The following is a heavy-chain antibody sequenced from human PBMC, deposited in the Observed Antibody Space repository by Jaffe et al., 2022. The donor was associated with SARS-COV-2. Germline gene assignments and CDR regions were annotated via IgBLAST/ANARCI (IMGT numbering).Heavy chain of an antibody. D-gene: IGHD6-6*01. CDR2: ISGDGGST. CDR3: AKDSSDRDYYYYYGMDV. J-gene: IGHJ6*02. V-gene: IGHV3-43*02. CDR1: GFTFDDYA. Sequence: EVQLVESGGGVVQPGGSLRLSCAASGFTFDDYAMHWVRQAPGKGLEWVSLISGDGGSTYYADSVKGRFTISRDNSKNSLYLQMNSLRTEDTALYYCAKDSSDRDYYYYYGMDVWGQGTTVTVSS.